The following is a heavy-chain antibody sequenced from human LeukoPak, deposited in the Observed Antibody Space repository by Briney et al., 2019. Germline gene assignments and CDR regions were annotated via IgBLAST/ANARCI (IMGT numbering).Heavy chain of an antibody. J-gene: IGHJ5*02. CDR2: ISSSGSTI. D-gene: IGHD3-22*01. Sequence: PGGSLRLSCAASGFTFSDYYMSWIRQAPGKGLEWVSYISSSGSTIYCADSVKGRFTISRDNAKNSLYLQMNSLRAEDTAVYYCARAHYYDSSGYPTVFDPWGQGTLVTVSS. V-gene: IGHV3-11*01. CDR3: ARAHYYDSSGYPTVFDP. CDR1: GFTFSDYY.